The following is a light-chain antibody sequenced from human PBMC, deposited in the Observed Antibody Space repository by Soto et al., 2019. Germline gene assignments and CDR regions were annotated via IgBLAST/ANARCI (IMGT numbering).Light chain of an antibody. V-gene: IGLV1-51*02. CDR2: EHN. J-gene: IGLJ1*01. Sequence: QAALAQPPSVSAAQGPKITISCAGSSSNIGRNYVSWYQQFPGAAPKLPIYEHNKRPSGVTDRSSGSRSATSATLDITGPQAGDEADYYCAAWDTPGFFFGAGTKVT. CDR1: SSNIGRNY. CDR3: AAWDTPGFF.